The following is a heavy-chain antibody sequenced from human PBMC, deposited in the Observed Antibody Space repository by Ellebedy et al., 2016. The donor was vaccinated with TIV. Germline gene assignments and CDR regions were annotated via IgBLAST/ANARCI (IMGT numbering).Heavy chain of an antibody. CDR3: ARDHYSSSAGYYYGMDV. CDR2: IWYDGSNK. D-gene: IGHD6-6*01. Sequence: GGSLRLXXAASGFTFSSYGMHWVRQAPGKGLEWVAVIWYDGSNKYYADSVKGRFTISRDNSKNTLYLQMNSLRAEDTAVYYCARDHYSSSAGYYYGMDVWGQGTTVTVSS. CDR1: GFTFSSYG. V-gene: IGHV3-33*01. J-gene: IGHJ6*02.